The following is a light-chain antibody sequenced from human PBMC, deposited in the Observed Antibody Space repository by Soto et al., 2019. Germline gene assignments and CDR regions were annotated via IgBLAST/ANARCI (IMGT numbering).Light chain of an antibody. CDR3: TSFTSRHTYV. CDR2: DVS. V-gene: IGLV2-14*03. CDR1: SSDVGGYNY. J-gene: IGLJ1*01. Sequence: LTQPASVSGSPGQSITISCTGTSSDVGGYNYVSWYQQHPDKAPRLMIYDVSNRPSGVSDRFSGSKSGDTASLTISGLQAEDEADYYCTSFTSRHTYVFGTGTKVTV.